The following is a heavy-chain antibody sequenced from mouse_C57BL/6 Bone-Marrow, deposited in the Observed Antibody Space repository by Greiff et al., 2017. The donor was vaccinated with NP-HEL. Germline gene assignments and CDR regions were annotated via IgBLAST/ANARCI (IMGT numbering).Heavy chain of an antibody. CDR2: IPPSDSDT. CDR1: GYTFTSYW. Sequence: VQLQQPGAELVKPGASVTVSCKASGYTFTSYWMHWVKQRPGQGLEWIGRIPPSDSDTNYNQKFKGKATLTVDKSSSTAYMQLSSLTSEDSAVYYCAISRGYGSSTDYWGQGTTLTVSS. D-gene: IGHD1-1*01. V-gene: IGHV1-74*01. J-gene: IGHJ2*01. CDR3: AISRGYGSSTDY.